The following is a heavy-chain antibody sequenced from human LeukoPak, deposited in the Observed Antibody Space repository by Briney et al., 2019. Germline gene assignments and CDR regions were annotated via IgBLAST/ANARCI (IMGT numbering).Heavy chain of an antibody. Sequence: ASVKVSCKASGYTFTSYAMHWVRQAPGQRLEWMGWISAYNGNTNYAQKLQGRVTMTTDTSTSTAYMELRSLRSDDTAVYYCARVPELGRSVDYWGQGTLVTVSS. CDR1: GYTFTSYA. V-gene: IGHV1-18*01. CDR2: ISAYNGNT. J-gene: IGHJ4*02. CDR3: ARVPELGRSVDY. D-gene: IGHD1-14*01.